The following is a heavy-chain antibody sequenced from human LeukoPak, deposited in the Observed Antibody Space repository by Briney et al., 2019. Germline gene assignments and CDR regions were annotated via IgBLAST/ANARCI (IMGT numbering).Heavy chain of an antibody. J-gene: IGHJ4*02. CDR2: IKRNFEGATQ. CDR1: GFTLGNAW. D-gene: IGHD2-15*01. Sequence: GGSLRLSCAASGFTLGNAWMSWVRQAPGKGPEWVGHIKRNFEGATQHYAASVKGRFSISKDESKNIVFLQMSGLKTEDTALYFCTTEGFTYGHHSLDSWGQGTLVTVSS. CDR3: TTEGFTYGHHSLDS. V-gene: IGHV3-15*06.